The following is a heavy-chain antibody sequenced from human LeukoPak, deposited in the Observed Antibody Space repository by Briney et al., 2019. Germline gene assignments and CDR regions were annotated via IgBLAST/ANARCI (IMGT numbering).Heavy chain of an antibody. CDR3: ARESSYGDYAADAFDI. CDR2: IYYSGST. V-gene: IGHV4-61*08. D-gene: IGHD4-17*01. Sequence: SQTLSLTCTVSGGSISCGGYYWSWIRQPPGKGLEWIGYIYYSGSTNYNPSLKSRVTISVDTSKNQFSLKLSSVTAADTAVYYCARESSYGDYAADAFDIWGQGTMVTVSS. CDR1: GGSISCGGYY. J-gene: IGHJ3*02.